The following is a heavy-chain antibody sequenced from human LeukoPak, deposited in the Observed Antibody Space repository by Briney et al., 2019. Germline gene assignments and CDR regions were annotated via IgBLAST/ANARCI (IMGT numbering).Heavy chain of an antibody. Sequence: ASVKVSCKAPGYTFTSYGISCVRQAPGQGLEWMGWINTYNGNTNYAQKLQGRVTMTTDTSTSTAYMELRSLRSDDTAVYYCARDDYYYDSSGYPWEYWGQGTLVTVSS. CDR1: GYTFTSYG. CDR2: INTYNGNT. CDR3: ARDDYYYDSSGYPWEY. D-gene: IGHD3-22*01. J-gene: IGHJ4*02. V-gene: IGHV1-18*01.